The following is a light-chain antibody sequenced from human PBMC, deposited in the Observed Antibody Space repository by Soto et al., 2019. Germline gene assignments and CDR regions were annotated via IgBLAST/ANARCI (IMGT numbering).Light chain of an antibody. Sequence: EIVLTQSPGILSLSPGERATLSCRASQSVGNNYLAWYQQKPGQAPRLLIYGASSRATGIPDRFSGSGSGTDVTLTISRLEPEDFAVFYCHQSGSSPQTFGQGTKVEMK. V-gene: IGKV3-20*01. CDR3: HQSGSSPQT. J-gene: IGKJ1*01. CDR2: GAS. CDR1: QSVGNNY.